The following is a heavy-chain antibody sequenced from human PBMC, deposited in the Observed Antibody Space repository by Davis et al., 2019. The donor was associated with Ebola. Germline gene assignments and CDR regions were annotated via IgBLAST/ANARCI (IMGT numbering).Heavy chain of an antibody. CDR3: ARFWGLGYCSSTSCPQDAFDI. CDR2: IYYSGST. CDR1: GGSISSGGYY. Sequence: PSETLSLTCTVSGGSISSGGYYWSWIRQHPGKGLEWIGYIYYSGSTYYNPSLKSRVTISVDTSKNQFSLKLSSVTAADTAVYYCARFWGLGYCSSTSCPQDAFDIWSQGTMVTVSS. J-gene: IGHJ3*02. D-gene: IGHD2-2*01. V-gene: IGHV4-31*03.